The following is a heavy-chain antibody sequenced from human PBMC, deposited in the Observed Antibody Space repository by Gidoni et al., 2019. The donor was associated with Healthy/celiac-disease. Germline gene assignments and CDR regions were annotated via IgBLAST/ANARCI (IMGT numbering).Heavy chain of an antibody. D-gene: IGHD3-3*01. Sequence: QVQLVQSGAEWKTPGSSVKVSCKASERTFSSYAISWVRQAPGQGLEWMGGIIPSFGTANYAQKFQGRVTITADKSTSTAYMELSSLRSEDTAVYYCARGSQDDFWSGYFDYWGQGTLVTVSS. J-gene: IGHJ4*02. V-gene: IGHV1-69*06. CDR2: IIPSFGTA. CDR3: ARGSQDDFWSGYFDY. CDR1: ERTFSSYA.